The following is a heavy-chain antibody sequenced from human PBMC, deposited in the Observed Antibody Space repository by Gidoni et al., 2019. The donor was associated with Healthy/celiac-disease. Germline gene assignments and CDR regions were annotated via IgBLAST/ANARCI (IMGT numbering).Heavy chain of an antibody. Sequence: EVQLVESGGGLVKPGGSLRLSCAASGFTFSSYSMNWVRQAPGKGLEWVSSISSSSSYIYYADSVKGRFTISRDNAKNSLYLQMNSLRAEDTAVYYCARAPSSGYVLEAFDIWGQGTMVTVSS. V-gene: IGHV3-21*01. CDR3: ARAPSSGYVLEAFDI. CDR1: GFTFSSYS. D-gene: IGHD3-22*01. CDR2: ISSSSSYI. J-gene: IGHJ3*02.